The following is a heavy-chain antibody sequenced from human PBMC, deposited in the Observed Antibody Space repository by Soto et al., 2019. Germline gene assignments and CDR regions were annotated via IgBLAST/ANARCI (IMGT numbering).Heavy chain of an antibody. Sequence: ASLKVSCKASGYTFITSYYTHWVRQAPGQGLEWMGIINPTGTMTKYSERFQGRLAMTRDTSTSTDYMELSTLTSEDTAVYFCARDTGYDHDAFDIWGQGTMVTV. CDR3: ARDTGYDHDAFDI. CDR1: GYTFITSYY. D-gene: IGHD5-12*01. CDR2: INPTGTMT. J-gene: IGHJ3*02. V-gene: IGHV1-46*01.